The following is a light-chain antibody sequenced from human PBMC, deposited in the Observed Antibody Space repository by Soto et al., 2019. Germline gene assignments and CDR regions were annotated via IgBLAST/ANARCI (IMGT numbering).Light chain of an antibody. Sequence: EIVLTQSPATLSLSPGERATLSCRASQSVSSYLAWYQQKHCQAPRLLIYDASNRATGIPARFSGSGSGTDFTLTISSLVPEDFGVYYCQQRSNWPTWTFGQGTNVEIK. CDR1: QSVSSY. J-gene: IGKJ1*01. CDR2: DAS. V-gene: IGKV3-11*01. CDR3: QQRSNWPTWT.